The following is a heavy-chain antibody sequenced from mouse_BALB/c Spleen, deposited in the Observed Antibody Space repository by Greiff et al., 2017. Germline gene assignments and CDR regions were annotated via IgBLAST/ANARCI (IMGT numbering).Heavy chain of an antibody. Sequence: EVQLVESGGGLVQPGGSLKLSCAASGFTFSSYTMSWVRQTPEKRLEWVAYISNGGGSTYYPDTVKGRFTISRDNAKNTLYLQMSSLKSDDTAMYYCARGGSYYRYDGAWFAYWGQGTLVTVSA. J-gene: IGHJ3*01. CDR2: ISNGGGST. D-gene: IGHD2-14*01. CDR1: GFTFSSYT. CDR3: ARGGSYYRYDGAWFAY. V-gene: IGHV5-12-2*01.